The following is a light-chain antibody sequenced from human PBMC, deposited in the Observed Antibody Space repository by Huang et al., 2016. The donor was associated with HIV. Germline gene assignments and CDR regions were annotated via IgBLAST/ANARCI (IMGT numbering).Light chain of an antibody. V-gene: IGKV3-15*01. CDR3: QHYKT. CDR2: GAS. Sequence: EIMMTQSPAILSVSPGDRVTLSCRTRQSVGTNLAWYQQKPGQGPRLLMYGASTRATDIPARFSGRGSGTEFTLTISSLQSEDFAIYSCQHYKTFGRGTKLEI. J-gene: IGKJ2*01. CDR1: QSVGTN.